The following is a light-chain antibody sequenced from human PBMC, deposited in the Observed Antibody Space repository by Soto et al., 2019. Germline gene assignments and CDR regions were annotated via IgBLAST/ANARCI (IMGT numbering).Light chain of an antibody. CDR2: DAS. V-gene: IGKV3-11*01. CDR1: QSVTNY. Sequence: EIFLTQSPDTLSLSPGERAILSCRASQSVTNYIAWYQQRPGQAPRLLIYDASNRATGVPARFSGSGSGTDFTLTISDLEPADFGLYYCQQRLNWPPGFGQGTKVEIK. CDR3: QQRLNWPPG. J-gene: IGKJ1*01.